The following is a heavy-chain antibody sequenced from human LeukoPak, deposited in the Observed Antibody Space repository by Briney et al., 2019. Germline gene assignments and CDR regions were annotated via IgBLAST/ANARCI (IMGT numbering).Heavy chain of an antibody. D-gene: IGHD3-22*01. J-gene: IGHJ4*02. V-gene: IGHV3-23*01. CDR1: GFTFSSYA. Sequence: GGSLRLSCAASGFTFSSYAMSWVRQALGKGLEWVSAISGSGGSTYYADSVKGRFTISRDNSKNTLYLQMNSLRAEDTAVYYCAKASYDSSGYYYHYWGQGTLVTVSS. CDR2: ISGSGGST. CDR3: AKASYDSSGYYYHY.